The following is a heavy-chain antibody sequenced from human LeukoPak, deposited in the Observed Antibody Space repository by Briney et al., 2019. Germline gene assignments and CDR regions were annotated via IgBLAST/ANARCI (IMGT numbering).Heavy chain of an antibody. CDR1: GFTFSSYE. J-gene: IGHJ4*02. CDR2: ISGSGGST. CDR3: ESTPNYYDSSGSPY. V-gene: IGHV3-23*01. Sequence: PGGSLRLSCAASGFTFSSYEMNWVRQAPGKGLEWVSAISGSGGSTYYADSVKGRFTISRDNSKNTLYLQMNSLRAEDTAVYYCESTPNYYDSSGSPYWGQGTLVTVSS. D-gene: IGHD3-22*01.